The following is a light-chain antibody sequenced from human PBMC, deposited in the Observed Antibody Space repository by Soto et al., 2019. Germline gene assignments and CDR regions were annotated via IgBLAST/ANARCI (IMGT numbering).Light chain of an antibody. J-gene: IGKJ3*01. V-gene: IGKV3-20*01. CDR3: QQYGSSPPFI. Sequence: EIVLTQSPGTLSLSPGERATLSCRASQSVSNSYLAWYQQKPGRAPRLLIFGASTRATGIPDRFSGSGSGTDFTLTITRLEPEDFAVYYWQQYGSSPPFIFGPGTKVDIK. CDR2: GAS. CDR1: QSVSNSY.